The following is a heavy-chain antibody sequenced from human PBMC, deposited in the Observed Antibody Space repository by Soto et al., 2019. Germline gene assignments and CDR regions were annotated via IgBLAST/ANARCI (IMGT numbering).Heavy chain of an antibody. J-gene: IGHJ6*02. CDR1: GYTFTSYG. V-gene: IGHV1-18*04. Sequence: ASVKVSCKASGYTFTSYGISWVRQAPGQGLEWMGWISAYNGNTNYAQKLQGRVTMTTDTSTSTAYMELRSLRSDDTAVYYCARAQKPNLRTYYDFWSGYPAEYYYYYGMDVWGHGTTVAVS. CDR2: ISAYNGNT. CDR3: ARAQKPNLRTYYDFWSGYPAEYYYYYGMDV. D-gene: IGHD3-3*01.